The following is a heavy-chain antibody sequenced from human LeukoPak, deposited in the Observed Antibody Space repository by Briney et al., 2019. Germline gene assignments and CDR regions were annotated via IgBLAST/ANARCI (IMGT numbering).Heavy chain of an antibody. CDR3: AKGLLGAPTTYFDH. CDR1: GFTFSSYS. D-gene: IGHD1-26*01. V-gene: IGHV3-21*01. CDR2: ISSSSSYI. J-gene: IGHJ4*02. Sequence: PGGSLRLSCAASGFTFSSYSMSWVRQAPGKGLEWVSSISSSSSYIYYADSVKGRFTISRDNSKNTLYLQMNSLRAEDTAVYYCAKGLLGAPTTYFDHWGQGTLVTVSS.